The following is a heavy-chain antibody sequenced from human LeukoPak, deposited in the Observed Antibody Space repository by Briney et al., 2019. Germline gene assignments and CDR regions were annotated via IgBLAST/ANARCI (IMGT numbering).Heavy chain of an antibody. V-gene: IGHV3-23*01. CDR3: AKERAGNTNPYYFDY. CDR2: ISGSGANT. Sequence: GGSLRLSCAASGFTFSTYAMSWVRQAPGKGLEWVSTISGSGANTYYADSVRGRFTISRDNSKNTLYLHMNSLRAEDTAVYYCAKERAGNTNPYYFDYWGQGTLVTVSS. D-gene: IGHD6-19*01. J-gene: IGHJ4*02. CDR1: GFTFSTYA.